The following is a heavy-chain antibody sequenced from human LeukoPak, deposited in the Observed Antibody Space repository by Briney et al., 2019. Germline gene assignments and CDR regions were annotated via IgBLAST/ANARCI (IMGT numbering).Heavy chain of an antibody. J-gene: IGHJ4*02. D-gene: IGHD6-19*01. CDR3: ARAYSSGDYFDY. CDR1: GYTFTSYG. V-gene: IGHV1-18*01. CDR2: ISAYNGNT. Sequence: EASVKVSCKASGYTFTSYGISWVRQAPGQGLEWMGWISAYNGNTNYAQKFQGRVTMTRDTSISTAYMELSRLRSDDTAVYYCARAYSSGDYFDYWGQGTLVTVSS.